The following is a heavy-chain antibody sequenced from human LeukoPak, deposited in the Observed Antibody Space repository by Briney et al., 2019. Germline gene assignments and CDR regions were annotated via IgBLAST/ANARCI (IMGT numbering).Heavy chain of an antibody. CDR1: GGSISSYH. D-gene: IGHD6-13*01. CDR3: ARDRQSSSWYGGAFDI. V-gene: IGHV4-59*01. CDR2: IYYSGST. Sequence: SETLSLTCTVSGGSISSYHWSWIRQPPGKGLEWIGYIYYSGSTNYNPSLKSRVTISVDTSKNQFSLKLSSVTAADTAVYYCARDRQSSSWYGGAFDIWGQGTMVTVSS. J-gene: IGHJ3*02.